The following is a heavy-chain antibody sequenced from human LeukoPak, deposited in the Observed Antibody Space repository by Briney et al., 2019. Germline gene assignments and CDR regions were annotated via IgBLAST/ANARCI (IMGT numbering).Heavy chain of an antibody. CDR3: ARGVGVEFDSGGYPQGPYFDL. J-gene: IGHJ4*02. D-gene: IGHD3-22*01. Sequence: GGSLRLSCAASGFTFSSYEMSWVRQAPGKGLEWLSFISSTGSTIHHADSVKGRFTISRDNAKSSLYLQMNSLRAEDTAVYYCARGVGVEFDSGGYPQGPYFDLWGQGTLVTVA. CDR2: ISSTGSTI. V-gene: IGHV3-48*03. CDR1: GFTFSSYE.